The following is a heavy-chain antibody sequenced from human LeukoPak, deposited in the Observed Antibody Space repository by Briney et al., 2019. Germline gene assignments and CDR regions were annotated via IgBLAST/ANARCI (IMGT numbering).Heavy chain of an antibody. CDR1: GFTFSSYA. J-gene: IGHJ4*02. D-gene: IGHD3-16*01. Sequence: PGGSLRLSCAASGFTFSSYAMGWVRQAPGKGLEWVSAISGSGGSTYCADSVKGRFTISRDNSKNTLYLQMNSLRAEDTAVYYCAKGGLSPFDYWGQGTLVTVSS. V-gene: IGHV3-23*01. CDR3: AKGGLSPFDY. CDR2: ISGSGGST.